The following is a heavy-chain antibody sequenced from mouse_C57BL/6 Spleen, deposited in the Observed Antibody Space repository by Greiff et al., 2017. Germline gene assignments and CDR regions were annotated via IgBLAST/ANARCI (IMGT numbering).Heavy chain of an antibody. V-gene: IGHV1-69*01. CDR3: ARQTPYYSQYYFDY. CDR2: IDPSDSYT. J-gene: IGHJ2*01. D-gene: IGHD2-12*01. Sequence: QVQLQQPGAELVMPGASVKLSCKASGYTFTSYWMHWVKQRPGQGLEWIGEIDPSDSYTNYNQKFKGKSTLTVDKSSSTAYMQLSSLTSEDSAVYYCARQTPYYSQYYFDYWGQGTTLTVSS. CDR1: GYTFTSYW.